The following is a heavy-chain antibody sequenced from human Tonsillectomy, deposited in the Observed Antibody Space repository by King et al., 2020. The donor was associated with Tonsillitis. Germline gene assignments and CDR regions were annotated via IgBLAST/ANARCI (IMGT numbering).Heavy chain of an antibody. CDR3: ARGVPPYYYGSGEFDY. CDR2: INPSGST. CDR1: GGSFSIYY. V-gene: IGHV4-34*01. J-gene: IGHJ4*02. Sequence: VQLPQWGAGLLKPSETLSLPCAVYGGSFSIYYWTWIRQTPGKGLEWIGEINPSGSTNYTPSLKSRVTISVDSSKNLFSLNLTSVTAADTAVYYCARGVPPYYYGSGEFDYWGQGTLVTVSS. D-gene: IGHD3-10*01.